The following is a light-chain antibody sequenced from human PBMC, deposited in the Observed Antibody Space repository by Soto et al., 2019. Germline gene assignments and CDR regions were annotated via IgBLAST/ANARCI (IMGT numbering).Light chain of an antibody. CDR2: GAS. CDR1: QSVSSTS. CDR3: QQYGGSPRIT. V-gene: IGKV3-20*01. Sequence: EIVLTQSPGTLSLSPGERVTLSCRASQSVSSTSLAWYQQKPGQAPRLLIYGASNRATGIPDRFSGSGSGTDFTLIINRLEPEDVAIYYCQQYGGSPRITFGQGTRLEIK. J-gene: IGKJ5*01.